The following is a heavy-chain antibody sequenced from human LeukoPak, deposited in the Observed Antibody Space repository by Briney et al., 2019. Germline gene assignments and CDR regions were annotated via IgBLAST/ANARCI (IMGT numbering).Heavy chain of an antibody. V-gene: IGHV1-2*02. CDR3: ATASDSGKDY. CDR1: GYIFTGYY. J-gene: IGHJ4*02. CDR2: INPNSGGT. Sequence: ASVKVSCKASGYIFTGYYMHWVRRAPGQGLEWMGWINPNSGGTSYAQNFQDRVTMTRDTSITTAYMELSRLTSDDTSVYYCATASDSGKDYWGQGTLVTVSS. D-gene: IGHD3-10*01.